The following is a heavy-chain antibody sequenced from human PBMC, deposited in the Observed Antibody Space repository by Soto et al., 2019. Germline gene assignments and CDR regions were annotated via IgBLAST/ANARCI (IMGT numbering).Heavy chain of an antibody. CDR3: AKVFSPELGNSFDS. D-gene: IGHD1-7*01. CDR2: ISNSFSEGNT. J-gene: IGHJ4*02. Sequence: GSLGLSCTGSGFTFRNYAMNWVRQATGKGLEWVSAISNSFSEGNTHYADSVKGRFTISRDNDKNTVFLEMNSLRADDTAVYYCAKVFSPELGNSFDSWGQGTLVTVSS. CDR1: GFTFRNYA. V-gene: IGHV3-23*01.